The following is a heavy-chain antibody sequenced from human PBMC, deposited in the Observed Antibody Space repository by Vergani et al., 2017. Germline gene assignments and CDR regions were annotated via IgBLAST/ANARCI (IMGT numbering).Heavy chain of an antibody. CDR2: IYYSGTT. CDR3: ARNPYCGGDCYSDAFDI. CDR1: GAYVGSGGYY. J-gene: IGHJ3*02. D-gene: IGHD2-21*02. Sequence: QVQLQESGPGLVKASQTLSLTCSVSGAYVGSGGYYWSWVRQRPVMGLDWIGYIYYSGTTYYNPSLESRLTISLDTSENHLSLKLTSVTAADTAVYYCARNPYCGGDCYSDAFDIWGQGTMVTVSS. V-gene: IGHV4-31*03.